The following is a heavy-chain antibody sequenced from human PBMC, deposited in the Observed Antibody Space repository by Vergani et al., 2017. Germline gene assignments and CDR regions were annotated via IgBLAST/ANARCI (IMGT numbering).Heavy chain of an antibody. V-gene: IGHV1-46*03. CDR2: INPSGSST. Sequence: QVLLVQSGAEVKKPGASVRVSCKTSGYTFTNYYIHWVRQAPGQGLEWMGIINPSGSSTTYAQQFQGRLTMTRDTSTSTVYMDLSNLRSEDTAVYYCARPHGDILPPDPRRLDDWGQGTLVTVSS. J-gene: IGHJ4*02. CDR1: GYTFTNYY. CDR3: ARPHGDILPPDPRRLDD.